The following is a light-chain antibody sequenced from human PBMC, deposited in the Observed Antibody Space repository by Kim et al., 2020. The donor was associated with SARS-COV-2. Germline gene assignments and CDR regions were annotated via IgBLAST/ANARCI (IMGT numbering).Light chain of an antibody. CDR2: DAS. V-gene: IGKV1-12*01. J-gene: IGKJ2*01. CDR1: QAISSW. Sequence: SAYGGDRVTITCRASQAISSWLAWYQQKPGKAPKLLVYDASTLQDGVPSRFSGSGSGTDFTLIISGLQAEDFATYYCQQTNSFPYTFGQGTKLEIK. CDR3: QQTNSFPYT.